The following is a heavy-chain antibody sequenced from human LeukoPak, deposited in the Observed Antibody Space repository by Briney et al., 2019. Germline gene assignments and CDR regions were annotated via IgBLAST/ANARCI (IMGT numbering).Heavy chain of an antibody. CDR3: ARENQRYFDWYD. D-gene: IGHD3-9*01. Sequence: ASVKVSCKASGGTFSSYAFSWVRQAPGQGLEWMGWISAYNGNTNYAQKLQGRVTMTTDTSASTAYMELRSLRSDDTAVYYCARENQRYFDWYDWGQGTLVTVSS. J-gene: IGHJ4*02. CDR2: ISAYNGNT. CDR1: GGTFSSYA. V-gene: IGHV1-18*04.